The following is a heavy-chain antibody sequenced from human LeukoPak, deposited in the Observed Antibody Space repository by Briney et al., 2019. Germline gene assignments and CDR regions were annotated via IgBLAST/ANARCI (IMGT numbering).Heavy chain of an antibody. CDR1: GGSISSGGYY. CDR3: AGLVGRYSSGLYYYYFDY. D-gene: IGHD3-22*01. Sequence: SQTLSLTCTVSGGSISSGGYYWSWIRQPPGKGLEWIGEMYLSGTTHSNPSVKSRVTISIDKSKNQFFLNLSSVTAADTAVYYCAGLVGRYSSGLYYYYFDYWGQGTLVTVSS. V-gene: IGHV4-30-2*01. J-gene: IGHJ4*02. CDR2: MYLSGTT.